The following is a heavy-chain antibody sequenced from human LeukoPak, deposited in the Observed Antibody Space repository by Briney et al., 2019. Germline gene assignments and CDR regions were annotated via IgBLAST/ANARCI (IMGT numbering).Heavy chain of an antibody. D-gene: IGHD3-10*01. CDR3: ARVRSQDITMVRGVMSGFDY. CDR1: GYTFTSYA. V-gene: IGHV7-4-1*02. J-gene: IGHJ4*02. CDR2: INTNTGNP. Sequence: RASVKVSCKASGYTFTSYAMNWVRQAPGQGLEWMGWINTNTGNPTYAQGFTGRFVFSLDTSVSTAYLQISSLKAEDTAVYYCARVRSQDITMVRGVMSGFDYWGQGTLVTVSS.